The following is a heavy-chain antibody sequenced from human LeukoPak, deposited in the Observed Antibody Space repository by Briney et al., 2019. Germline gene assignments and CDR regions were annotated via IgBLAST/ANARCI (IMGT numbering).Heavy chain of an antibody. V-gene: IGHV4-39*07. CDR2: IYYTGSS. Sequence: SETLSLTCSVSGGSIRSSDDYWGFVRQTPGKGLEWMGSIYYTGSSHYNPSLKSRVTISVDTSKNQFSLKLSSVTAADTAVYYCARSGEVVTANYWYFDLWGRGTLVTVSS. CDR3: ARSGEVVTANYWYFDL. J-gene: IGHJ2*01. D-gene: IGHD2-21*02. CDR1: GGSIRSSDDY.